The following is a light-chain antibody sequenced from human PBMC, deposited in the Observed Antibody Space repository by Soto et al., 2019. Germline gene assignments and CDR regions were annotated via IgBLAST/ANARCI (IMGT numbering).Light chain of an antibody. Sequence: QSVLTQPPSASGSPGQSVTISCTGTSNDVGGYNYVSWYQQHPGKAPRFLIYEVSKRASGVPDRFSGSKSGNTASLTVSGLQTDDEADYYCSSYAGKSDLVYVFGNGTKVTVL. CDR2: EVS. CDR1: SNDVGGYNY. V-gene: IGLV2-8*01. J-gene: IGLJ1*01. CDR3: SSYAGKSDLVYV.